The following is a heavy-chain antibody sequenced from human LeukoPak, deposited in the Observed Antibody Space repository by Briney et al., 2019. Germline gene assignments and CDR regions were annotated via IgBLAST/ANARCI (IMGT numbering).Heavy chain of an antibody. V-gene: IGHV3-23*01. CDR2: ISGSGGST. CDR1: GFTFSSYA. D-gene: IGHD1-14*01. J-gene: IGHJ6*02. Sequence: GGSLRLFCAASGFTFSSYAMSWVRQAPGKGLEWVSAISGSGGSTYYADSVKGRFTISRDNSKNTLYLQMNSLRAEDTAVYYCAKVRTYFYHGLDVWGQGTTVTVSS. CDR3: AKVRTYFYHGLDV.